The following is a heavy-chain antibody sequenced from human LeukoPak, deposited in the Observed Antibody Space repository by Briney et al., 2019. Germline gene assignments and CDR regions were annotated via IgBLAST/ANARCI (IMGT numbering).Heavy chain of an antibody. V-gene: IGHV4-59*08. J-gene: IGHJ5*02. CDR2: INYSGSR. CDR1: GGSISGFF. Sequence: SETLSLTCNVSGGSISGFFWNWIRQSPGKELEWIGYINYSGSRSYKSSLRSRVTISIDTSRNQFSMNLNSVTAADTAVYYCAKGAGPPWFDPWGQGTLVTVSS. CDR3: AKGAGPPWFDP. D-gene: IGHD6-19*01.